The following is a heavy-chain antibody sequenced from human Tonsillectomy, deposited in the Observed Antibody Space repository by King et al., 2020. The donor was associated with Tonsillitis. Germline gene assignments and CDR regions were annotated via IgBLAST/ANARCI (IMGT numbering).Heavy chain of an antibody. CDR2: IKSKTDGGTT. D-gene: IGHD1-26*01. CDR1: GFTFRNAW. J-gene: IGHJ3*02. Sequence: VQLVESGGGLVKPGGSLRLSCAASGFTFRNAWMSWVRQAPGKGLEWVGRIKSKTDGGTTDYAAPVKGRFTISRDDSKNTLYLQMNSLKTEDTAVYYCTTGLYSGSYYPDDAFDIWGQGTMVTVSS. CDR3: TTGLYSGSYYPDDAFDI. V-gene: IGHV3-15*01.